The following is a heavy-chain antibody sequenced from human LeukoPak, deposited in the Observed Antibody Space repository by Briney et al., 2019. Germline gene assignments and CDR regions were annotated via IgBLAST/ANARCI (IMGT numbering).Heavy chain of an antibody. CDR1: GFTFISYD. CDR3: ARRRYGLGSYSDAFDI. V-gene: IGHV3-13*04. J-gene: IGHJ3*02. Sequence: PGGSLRLSCAASGFTFISYDMHWVRQPTGKGLEWVSGINTAGGTYYSGSVKGRFTISRENAKTSLSLQMNSLRAGDTAVYYCARRRYGLGSYSDAFDIWGQGTMVTVSS. D-gene: IGHD3-10*01. CDR2: INTAGGT.